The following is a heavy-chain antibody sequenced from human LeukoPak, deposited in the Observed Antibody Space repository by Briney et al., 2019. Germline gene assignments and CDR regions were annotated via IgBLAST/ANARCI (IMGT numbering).Heavy chain of an antibody. CDR1: RFTFSSYA. CDR3: AKDLSLSFCTSSSCPKYYYGMDV. J-gene: IGHJ6*02. D-gene: IGHD2-2*01. V-gene: IGHV3-30-3*02. Sequence: GGSLRLSCAASRFTFSSYAMHWVRQAPGKGLEWVAVMSYDGSNKYYADSVKGRFTISRDNSKNTLYLQMNSLRAEDTAVYYFAKDLSLSFCTSSSCPKYYYGMDVWGQGTTVTVSS. CDR2: MSYDGSNK.